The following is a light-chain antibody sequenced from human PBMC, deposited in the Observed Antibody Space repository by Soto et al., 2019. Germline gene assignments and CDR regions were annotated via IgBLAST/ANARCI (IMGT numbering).Light chain of an antibody. CDR3: QQYRNWPRT. J-gene: IGKJ1*01. Sequence: EIVLTQSPATLSLSPGERATLSCRASQSVSSYLAWYQQKPGQAPRLLIYGASSRATGIPDRFSGSGSGTDFTLTINNLQSEDFAVYYCQQYRNWPRTFGQGTKVDIK. CDR1: QSVSSY. CDR2: GAS. V-gene: IGKV3-11*01.